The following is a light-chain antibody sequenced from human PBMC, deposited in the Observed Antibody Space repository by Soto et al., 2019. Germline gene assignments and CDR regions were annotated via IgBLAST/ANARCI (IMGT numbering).Light chain of an antibody. CDR2: AAS. CDR1: QGFSNF. J-gene: IGKJ3*01. V-gene: IGKV1-27*01. CDR3: EKYSSVPV. Sequence: DIQMTQSPTSLSASVGDRVTITCRASQGFSNFVAWYQQKPGKAPKLLIYAASTLQSGVPSRFSGSGSGTDFTLPISSLQPEDVGTYSCEKYSSVPVFGPGTKVDIK.